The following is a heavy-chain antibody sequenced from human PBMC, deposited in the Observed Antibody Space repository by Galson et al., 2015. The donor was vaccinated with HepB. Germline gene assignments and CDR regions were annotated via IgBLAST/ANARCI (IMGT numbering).Heavy chain of an antibody. CDR3: ARQPPGGWYPYYFDN. D-gene: IGHD6-19*01. V-gene: IGHV4-59*08. CDR1: GGSISSYY. CDR2: IYHSGST. J-gene: IGHJ4*02. Sequence: TQSLTCTVSGGSISSYYWSWIRQPPGKGLEWIGYIYHSGSTNYNPSLRSRVTISVDTSKNQFSPKLRSVTAADTAVYYCARQPPGGWYPYYFDNWGQGTLVTVSS.